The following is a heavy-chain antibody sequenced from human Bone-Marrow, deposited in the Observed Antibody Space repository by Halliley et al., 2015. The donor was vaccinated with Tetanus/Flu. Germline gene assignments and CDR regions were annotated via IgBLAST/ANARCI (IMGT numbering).Heavy chain of an antibody. V-gene: IGHV4-59*01. J-gene: IGHJ1*01. CDR3: ARAFRGNSGRFRH. D-gene: IGHD3-10*01. CDR1: GDSITGYY. CDR2: IFFPGST. Sequence: TLSLTCTVSGDSITGYYWNWIRQSPGQGLERVGYIFFPGSTNHNPSLKSRVIISVDTSKNQISLKLNSVTAADTAGYYCARAFRGNSGRFRHRGHGTLGTVSS.